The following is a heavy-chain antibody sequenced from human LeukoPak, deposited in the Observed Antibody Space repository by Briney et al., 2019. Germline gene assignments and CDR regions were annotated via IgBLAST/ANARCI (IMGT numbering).Heavy chain of an antibody. D-gene: IGHD4-23*01. CDR1: GFTFSSYG. CDR2: ISYDGSNK. CDR3: AKTLLFRGGAFDI. Sequence: GRSLRLSCAASGFTFSSYGMHWVRQAPGKGLEWVAVISYDGSNKYYADSVKGRFTISRDNSKNTLYLQMNSLRAEDTAVYYCAKTLLFRGGAFDIWGQGTMVTVSS. V-gene: IGHV3-30*18. J-gene: IGHJ3*02.